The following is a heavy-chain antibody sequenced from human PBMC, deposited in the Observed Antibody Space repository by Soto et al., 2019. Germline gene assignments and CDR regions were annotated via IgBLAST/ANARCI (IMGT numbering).Heavy chain of an antibody. CDR2: IYHSGSP. J-gene: IGHJ4*02. CDR3: ARVPDY. Sequence: SETLSLTCAVSGGSIGGGGYSWSWIRQPPGKGLEWIGYIYHSGSPYYNPSLKSRVTISVDRSKNQFSLKLSSVTAADTAVYCCARVPDYWGQGTLVTVSS. V-gene: IGHV4-30-2*01. CDR1: GGSIGGGGYS.